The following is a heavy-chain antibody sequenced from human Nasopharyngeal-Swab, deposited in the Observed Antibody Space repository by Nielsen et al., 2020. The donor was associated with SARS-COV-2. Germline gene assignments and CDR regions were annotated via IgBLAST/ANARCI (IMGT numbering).Heavy chain of an antibody. V-gene: IGHV3-66*01. CDR1: GFTVSSKY. D-gene: IGHD3-3*02. CDR2: IHTGGSV. Sequence: GESLKISCAASGFTVSSKYMHWVRQAPGKGLEWISVIHTGGSVFYADSVKGRFTISRDNSRNTLYLQMNSLRADDTATYYCARGKYSTFFGYWGQGSLVTVSS. J-gene: IGHJ4*02. CDR3: ARGKYSTFFGY.